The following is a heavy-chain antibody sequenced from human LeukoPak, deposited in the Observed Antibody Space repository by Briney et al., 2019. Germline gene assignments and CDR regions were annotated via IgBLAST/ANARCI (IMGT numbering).Heavy chain of an antibody. Sequence: GGSLRLSCAASGFTFSSYSMNWVRQAPGKGLEWVSSISSSSSYIYYADSVKGRFTISRDNAKNSLYLQMNSLRDEDTAVYYCARDLRMITFGGATDYWGQGTLVTVSS. V-gene: IGHV3-21*01. D-gene: IGHD3-16*01. CDR3: ARDLRMITFGGATDY. CDR2: ISSSSSYI. J-gene: IGHJ4*02. CDR1: GFTFSSYS.